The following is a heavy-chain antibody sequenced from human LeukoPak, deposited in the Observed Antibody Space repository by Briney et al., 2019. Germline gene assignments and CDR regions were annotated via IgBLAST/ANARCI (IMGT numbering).Heavy chain of an antibody. V-gene: IGHV3-7*01. CDR1: GFTFSSYA. D-gene: IGHD6-13*01. Sequence: PGGSLRLSCAASGFTFSSYAMSWVRQAPGKGLEWVANINQHGSDKYYVDSVKGRFTISRDNAKRSVYLQMSRLRADDTALYYCAREDRQSIAAAGPFDHWGQGILVTVSS. CDR2: INQHGSDK. J-gene: IGHJ4*02. CDR3: AREDRQSIAAAGPFDH.